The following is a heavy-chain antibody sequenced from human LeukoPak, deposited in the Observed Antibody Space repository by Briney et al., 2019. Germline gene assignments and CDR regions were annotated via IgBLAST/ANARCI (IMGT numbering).Heavy chain of an antibody. CDR2: INAGNGNT. CDR3: ARDLGGYSYGYAKAVAGTDY. D-gene: IGHD5-18*01. J-gene: IGHJ4*02. V-gene: IGHV1-3*01. Sequence: GASVKVSCKASGYTFTSYAMHWVRQAPGQRLEWMGWINAGNGNTKYSQKFQGRVTITRDTSASTAYMELSSLRSEDTAVYYCARDLGGYSYGYAKAVAGTDYWGQGTLVTVSS. CDR1: GYTFTSYA.